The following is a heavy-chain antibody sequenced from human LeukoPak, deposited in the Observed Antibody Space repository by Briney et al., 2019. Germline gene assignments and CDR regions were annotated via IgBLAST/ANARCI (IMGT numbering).Heavy chain of an antibody. Sequence: GGSLRLSCAASGFTFSSYAMSWVRQAPGKGLEWVSSVSWNSGNIDYADSVKGRFTISRDNAQNSLYLQMNSLRAEDTALYFCARLSGSGRFDYWGQGTLVTVSS. V-gene: IGHV3-9*01. CDR1: GFTFSSYA. CDR2: VSWNSGNI. CDR3: ARLSGSGRFDY. J-gene: IGHJ4*02. D-gene: IGHD5-12*01.